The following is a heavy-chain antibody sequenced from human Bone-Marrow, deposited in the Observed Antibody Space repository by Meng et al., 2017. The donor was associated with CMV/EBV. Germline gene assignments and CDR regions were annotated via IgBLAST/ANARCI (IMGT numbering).Heavy chain of an antibody. V-gene: IGHV4-39*07. CDR3: ARTNLPYHYYAMDV. J-gene: IGHJ6*02. Sequence: SETLSLTCTVSGGSISSSTYYWGWIRQPPGKGLAWIGSIYYTGSAYYSPSLKSRVTISVDTSKNQFSLKLSSVTAADTALYYCARTNLPYHYYAMDVWGQGTTVTVSS. CDR2: IYYTGSA. CDR1: GGSISSSTYY.